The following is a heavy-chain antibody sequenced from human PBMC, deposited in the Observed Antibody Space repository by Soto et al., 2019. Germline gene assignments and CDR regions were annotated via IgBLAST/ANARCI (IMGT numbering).Heavy chain of an antibody. CDR3: ATRTTVFGLLIPPFDP. CDR1: GGSVNGYC. D-gene: IGHD3-3*01. CDR2: INHTGGT. J-gene: IGHJ5*02. V-gene: IGHV4-34*10. Sequence: PSETLSLTCAVYGGSVNGYCWNWIRQPPGKGLEWIGEINHTGGTHSNPSLKSRVTMSVDTFKNQFYLRLRSVTAADTAIYYSATRTTVFGLLIPPFDPGGQGTQVTVSS.